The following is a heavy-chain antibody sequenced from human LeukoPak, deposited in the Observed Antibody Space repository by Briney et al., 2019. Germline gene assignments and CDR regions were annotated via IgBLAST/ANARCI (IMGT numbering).Heavy chain of an antibody. V-gene: IGHV4-39*07. D-gene: IGHD5-12*01. Sequence: SETLSLTCTVSGGSLSSSSYYWGWPRQPPGKGREWIGRIYYSGSTYYNPSLKSRVTISVDTSKNQFSLKLSSVTAADTAVYYCARVSSWGSGYHFDYWGQGTLVTVSS. CDR3: ARVSSWGSGYHFDY. CDR1: GGSLSSSSYY. CDR2: IYYSGST. J-gene: IGHJ4*02.